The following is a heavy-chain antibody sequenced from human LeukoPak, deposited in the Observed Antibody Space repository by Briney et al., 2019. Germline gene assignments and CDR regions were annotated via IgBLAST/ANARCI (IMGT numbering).Heavy chain of an antibody. V-gene: IGHV1-2*02. CDR2: INPNSGGT. Sequence: GASVKVSCKASGYTFTGYYMHWVRQAPGQGLEWMGWINPNSGGTNYAQKLQGRVTMTRGTSISTAYMELSRLRSDDTAVYYCARGLGAATMVRGVTLGYWGQGTLVTVSS. D-gene: IGHD3-10*01. CDR1: GYTFTGYY. J-gene: IGHJ4*02. CDR3: ARGLGAATMVRGVTLGY.